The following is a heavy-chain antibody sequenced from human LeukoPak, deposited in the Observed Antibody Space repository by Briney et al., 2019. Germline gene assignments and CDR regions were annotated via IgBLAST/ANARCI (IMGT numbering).Heavy chain of an antibody. J-gene: IGHJ4*02. CDR1: GFTFSSYG. CDR3: AKAGGRLRLDLDY. CDR2: IRYDGSNK. D-gene: IGHD1-1*01. Sequence: GGSLRLSCAASGFTFSSYGMHWVRQAPGKGLEWVAFIRYDGSNKYYADSVKGRFTISRDNSKNTLYLQMNSLRAEDTAVYYCAKAGGRLRLDLDYWGQGTLVIVSS. V-gene: IGHV3-30*02.